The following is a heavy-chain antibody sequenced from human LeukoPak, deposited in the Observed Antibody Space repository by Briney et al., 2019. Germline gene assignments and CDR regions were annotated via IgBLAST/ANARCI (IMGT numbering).Heavy chain of an antibody. CDR2: ISYDGTNK. Sequence: GGSLRLSCAASGFTFSRYGMHWVRQAPGKGLEWVAVISYDGTNKNYADSVKGRLTISRENSKSALYLQMSSLRVEDAAVYYCARSDAFYCSGGNCYSGYYGMDVWGQGTTVTVSS. CDR1: GFTFSRYG. V-gene: IGHV3-30*03. CDR3: ARSDAFYCSGGNCYSGYYGMDV. D-gene: IGHD2-15*01. J-gene: IGHJ6*02.